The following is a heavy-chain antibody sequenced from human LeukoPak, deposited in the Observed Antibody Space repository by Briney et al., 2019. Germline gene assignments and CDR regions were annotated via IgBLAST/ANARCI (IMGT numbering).Heavy chain of an antibody. D-gene: IGHD2-2*01. CDR1: GGSIKSNNW. V-gene: IGHV4-4*02. J-gene: IGHJ6*04. CDR3: ARFCGSTSWHSGYYYGIDV. CDR2: IYHSGST. Sequence: SGTLSLTCAVSGGSIKSNNWWSGVRPPPGKGVEWVGEIYHSGSTNYNPSLESRVTVSVDKSKNQFSLDVSSVTAADTAVYYCARFCGSTSWHSGYYYGIDVWGEGTTVTVSS.